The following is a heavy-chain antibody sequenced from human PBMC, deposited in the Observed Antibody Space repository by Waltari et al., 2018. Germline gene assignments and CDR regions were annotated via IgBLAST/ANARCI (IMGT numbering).Heavy chain of an antibody. CDR2: VSANKGDK. D-gene: IGHD1-1*01. V-gene: IGHV1-18*01. CDR1: GYTFTSYG. Sequence: QVQLVQSGAEVKKPGASVKVSCKASGYTFTSYGLSWVRQAPGQGLEWMGWVSANKGDKRYPQKLQDRVTVTTDTPTTTAYMELRSLRSDDTAVYYCARDRGTENAYGLDVWGQGTTVTVS. CDR3: ARDRGTENAYGLDV. J-gene: IGHJ6*02.